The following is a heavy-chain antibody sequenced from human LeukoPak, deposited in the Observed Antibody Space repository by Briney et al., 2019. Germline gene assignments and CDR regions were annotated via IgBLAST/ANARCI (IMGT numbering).Heavy chain of an antibody. D-gene: IGHD5-18*01. CDR3: ARATLGYSYLGY. V-gene: IGHV4-59*01. CDR2: IYYSGST. J-gene: IGHJ4*02. CDR1: GGSISSYY. Sequence: SETLSLTSTVSGGSISSYYWSWIRQPPGKGLGWIGYIYYSGSTNYNPSLKSRVTISVDTSKNQFSLKLSSVTAADTAVYYCARATLGYSYLGYWGQGTLVTVSS.